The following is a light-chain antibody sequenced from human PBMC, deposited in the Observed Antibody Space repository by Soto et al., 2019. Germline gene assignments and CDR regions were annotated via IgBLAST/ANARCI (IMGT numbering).Light chain of an antibody. V-gene: IGKV3-20*01. CDR1: QSVSRNY. Sequence: EIVLTQSPGTLSLSPGERATLSCRASQSVSRNYIAWYQKRPGQAPRLLIYDASRRIPGIPDRFSGSGSGTDFTLAISRLEPEDLAVYYCQEFASSLYTFGQGPRVDIK. CDR3: QEFASSLYT. J-gene: IGKJ2*01. CDR2: DAS.